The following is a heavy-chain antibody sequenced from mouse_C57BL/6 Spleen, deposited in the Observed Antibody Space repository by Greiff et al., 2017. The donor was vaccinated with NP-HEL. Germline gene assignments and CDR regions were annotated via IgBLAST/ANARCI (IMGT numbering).Heavy chain of an antibody. CDR3: ARRYYGSSPAWFAY. CDR2: IYPSDSET. V-gene: IGHV1-61*01. CDR1: GYTFTSYW. Sequence: QIQLQQPGAELVRPGSSVKLSCKASGYTFTSYWMGWVKQRPGQGLEWIGNIYPSDSETHYNQKFKDKATLTVDKSSSTAYMQLSSLTSEDSAVYYCARRYYGSSPAWFAYWGQGTLVTVSA. D-gene: IGHD1-1*01. J-gene: IGHJ3*01.